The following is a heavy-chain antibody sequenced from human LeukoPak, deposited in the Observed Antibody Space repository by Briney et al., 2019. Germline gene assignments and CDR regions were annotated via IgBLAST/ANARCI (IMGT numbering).Heavy chain of an antibody. Sequence: GGSLRLSCAASGFTFSSYGMHWVRQAPGRELEWVAVISYDGSNKYYADSVKGLFTISRDNSKNTLYLQMNSLRAEDTAVYYCAKLYSSSSRGGYYWGQGTLVTVSS. J-gene: IGHJ4*02. V-gene: IGHV3-30*18. CDR3: AKLYSSSSRGGYY. D-gene: IGHD6-13*01. CDR1: GFTFSSYG. CDR2: ISYDGSNK.